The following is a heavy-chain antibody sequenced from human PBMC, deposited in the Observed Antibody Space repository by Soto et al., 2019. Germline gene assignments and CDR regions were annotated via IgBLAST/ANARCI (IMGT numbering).Heavy chain of an antibody. CDR1: GGSVSSGSYY. D-gene: IGHD2-2*01. V-gene: IGHV4-61*01. CDR2: IYYSGST. CDR3: ARALGYCSSTSCLNYGMDV. J-gene: IGHJ6*02. Sequence: SETLSLTCTVSGGSVSSGSYYWSWIRQSPGKGLEWIGYIYYSGSTNYNPSLKSRVTISVDTSKNQFSLKLSSVTAADTAVYYCARALGYCSSTSCLNYGMDVWGQGTTVTVSS.